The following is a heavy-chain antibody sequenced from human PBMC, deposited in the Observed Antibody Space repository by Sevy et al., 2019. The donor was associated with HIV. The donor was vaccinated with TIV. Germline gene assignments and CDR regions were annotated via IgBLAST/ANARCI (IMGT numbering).Heavy chain of an antibody. V-gene: IGHV3-23*01. CDR1: GFTFSSYA. D-gene: IGHD3-22*01. J-gene: IGHJ3*02. Sequence: GGSLRLSCAASGFTFSSYALNWVRQAPGKGLEWVSTISGSGGSTYYAASVKGRFTISRDNSKNTLYLQMGSLRAEDTAVYYCAKDRYHTSGYYPEGAFDIWGQGTMVTVSS. CDR3: AKDRYHTSGYYPEGAFDI. CDR2: ISGSGGST.